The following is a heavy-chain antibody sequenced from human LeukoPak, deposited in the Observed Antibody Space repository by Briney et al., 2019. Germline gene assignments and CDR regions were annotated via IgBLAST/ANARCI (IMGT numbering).Heavy chain of an antibody. CDR2: IKQDGSEK. J-gene: IGHJ4*02. CDR1: GFTSSSYW. D-gene: IGHD2-15*01. CDR3: ARAPYCIGGSCRFDY. Sequence: GGSLRLSCAVAGFTSSSYWMSWVRQAPGKGLEWVANIKQDGSEKYYVDSVKGRFTISRDNAKNSLYLQMNSLRAEDTAVYYCARAPYCIGGSCRFDYWGQGTLVTVSS. V-gene: IGHV3-7*03.